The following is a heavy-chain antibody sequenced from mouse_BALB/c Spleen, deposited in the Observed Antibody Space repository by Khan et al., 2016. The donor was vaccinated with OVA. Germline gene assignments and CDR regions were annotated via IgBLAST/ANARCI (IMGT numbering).Heavy chain of an antibody. Sequence: EVQLVESGPGLVKPSQSLSLTCTVTGYSITSDYAWNWVRQFPGNKLEWMGFISYSGNTKYNPSLKSRISMTRDTSKNQFFLQLNSVTPEDTATYYCAGVFGGDFDYWGQGTTLIVSS. CDR3: AGVFGGDFDY. J-gene: IGHJ2*01. V-gene: IGHV3-2*02. CDR2: ISYSGNT. CDR1: GYSITSDYA.